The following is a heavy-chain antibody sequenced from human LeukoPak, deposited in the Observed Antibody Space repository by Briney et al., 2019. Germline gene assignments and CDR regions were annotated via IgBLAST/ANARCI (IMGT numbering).Heavy chain of an antibody. J-gene: IGHJ4*02. V-gene: IGHV1-69*01. CDR2: IIPIFGTA. CDR1: GGTFSSYA. Sequence: SVKVSCKASGGTFSSYAISWVRQAPGQGLEWMGGIIPIFGTANYAQKFQGRVTITADESTSTAYMELSSLRSEDTAVYYCARNVVPAAMSLDYWGQGTLVTVSS. D-gene: IGHD2-2*01. CDR3: ARNVVPAAMSLDY.